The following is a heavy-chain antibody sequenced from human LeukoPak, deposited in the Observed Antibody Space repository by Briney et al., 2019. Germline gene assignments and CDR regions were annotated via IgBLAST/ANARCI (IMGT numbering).Heavy chain of an antibody. J-gene: IGHJ3*02. V-gene: IGHV4-59*01. CDR1: GGSISSDF. Sequence: PSETLSLTCTVSGGSISSDFWSWIRQSPGEGLEWIGYIHYSGSTNYNPSLKSRVTISVDTSKNQFSLRLSSVTAADTAVYYCARDRPLGTGGVFDIWGQGTMVTVSS. D-gene: IGHD1-14*01. CDR2: IHYSGST. CDR3: ARDRPLGTGGVFDI.